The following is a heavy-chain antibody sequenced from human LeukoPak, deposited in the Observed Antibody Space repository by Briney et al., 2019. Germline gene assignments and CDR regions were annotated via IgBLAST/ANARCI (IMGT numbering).Heavy chain of an antibody. D-gene: IGHD3-22*01. J-gene: IGHJ4*02. V-gene: IGHV3-30*02. CDR2: IRYDGSNK. Sequence: PGGSLRLSCAASGFTFSSYGMHWVRQAPGKGLEWVAFIRYDGSNKYYADSVKGRFTISRDNSKNTLYLQMNSLRAEDTAVYYCAKGKGTGNYYDSSGYYIDYWGQGTLVTVSS. CDR3: AKGKGTGNYYDSSGYYIDY. CDR1: GFTFSSYG.